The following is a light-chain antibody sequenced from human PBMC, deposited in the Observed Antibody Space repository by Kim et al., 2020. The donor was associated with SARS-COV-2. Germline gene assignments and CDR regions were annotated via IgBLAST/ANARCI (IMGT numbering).Light chain of an antibody. CDR3: QKNNYWRA. V-gene: IGKV3-15*01. Sequence: SVATGTPTTLARRTGQITSTNLAWYQQKPGHAPSVLIYGASTRATGNPGRFSGSGAGTEFTPTTSSLQSEDFAVYYSQKNNYWRAFGQGTRLESK. J-gene: IGKJ5*01. CDR2: GAS. CDR1: QITSTN.